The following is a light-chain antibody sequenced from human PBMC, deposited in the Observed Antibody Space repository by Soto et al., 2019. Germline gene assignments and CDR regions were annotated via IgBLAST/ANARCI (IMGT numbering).Light chain of an antibody. CDR1: SSDVGGYNY. CDR2: EVS. CDR3: SSYAGSNNFV. Sequence: QSVLTQPPSASGSPGQSVTISCTGTSSDVGGYNYVSWYQQHPGKAPKLMIYEVSEWPSGVPDRFSGSKSSNTASLTVSGLQAEDEADYYCSSYAGSNNFVFGTGTKGTVL. V-gene: IGLV2-8*01. J-gene: IGLJ1*01.